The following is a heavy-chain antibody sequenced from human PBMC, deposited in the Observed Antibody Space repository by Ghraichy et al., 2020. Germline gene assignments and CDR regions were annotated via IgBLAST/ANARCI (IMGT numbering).Heavy chain of an antibody. Sequence: GGSLRLSCAASGFTFSSYVMHWVRQAPGKGLEWVAVISYDGSNKYYADSVKGRFTVSRDNSKNTLYLQMNSLRAEDTAVYYCARGAVPPRLSYYYGMDVWGQGTTVTVSS. CDR2: ISYDGSNK. J-gene: IGHJ6*02. V-gene: IGHV3-30*04. CDR3: ARGAVPPRLSYYYGMDV. CDR1: GFTFSSYV. D-gene: IGHD6-19*01.